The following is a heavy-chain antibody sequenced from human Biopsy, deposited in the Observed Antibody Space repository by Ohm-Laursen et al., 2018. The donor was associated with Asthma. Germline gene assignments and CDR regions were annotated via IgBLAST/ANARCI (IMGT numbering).Heavy chain of an antibody. CDR3: ARHRGDSSGYYYDSFDY. CDR1: GDSISSSSYY. Sequence: PSETLSLTCTVSGDSISSSSYYWGWIRQPPGKGLEWIGSNYYSGNTYYSPSLKSRVTISVDTSKNQFSLKLYSVTAADTAVYYCARHRGDSSGYYYDSFDYWGQGTLVTVSS. CDR2: NYYSGNT. D-gene: IGHD3-22*01. J-gene: IGHJ4*02. V-gene: IGHV4-39*01.